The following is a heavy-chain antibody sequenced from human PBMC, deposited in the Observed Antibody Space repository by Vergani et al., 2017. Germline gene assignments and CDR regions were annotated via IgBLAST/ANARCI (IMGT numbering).Heavy chain of an antibody. CDR2: IKQDGSEK. D-gene: IGHD1-26*01. CDR3: AKGGIVGSPWGY. V-gene: IGHV3-7*03. CDR1: GFTFSSYW. J-gene: IGHJ4*02. Sequence: EVQLVESGGGLVQPGGSLRLSCAASGFTFSSYWMSWVRPAPGKGLEWVANIKQDGSEKYYVDSVKGRFTISRDNAKNSLYLQMNSLRAEDTAVYYCAKGGIVGSPWGYWGQGTLVTVSS.